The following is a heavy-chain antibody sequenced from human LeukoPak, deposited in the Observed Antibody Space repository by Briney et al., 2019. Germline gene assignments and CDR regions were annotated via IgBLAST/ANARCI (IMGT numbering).Heavy chain of an antibody. Sequence: GGSLRLSCAASGFTFSSYEMNWVRQAPGKGLEWVSYISNNDNTIYYADSVKGRFTISRDNGKNSLYLQMNSLRAEDTAVYYCARDRLHYGEYEKTFDYWGQGTLVTVSS. V-gene: IGHV3-48*03. D-gene: IGHD4-17*01. CDR1: GFTFSSYE. CDR3: ARDRLHYGEYEKTFDY. CDR2: ISNNDNTI. J-gene: IGHJ4*02.